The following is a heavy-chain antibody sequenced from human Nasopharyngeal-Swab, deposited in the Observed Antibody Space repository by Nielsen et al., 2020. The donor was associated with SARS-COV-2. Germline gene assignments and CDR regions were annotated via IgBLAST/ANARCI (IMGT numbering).Heavy chain of an antibody. V-gene: IGHV3-49*03. CDR2: IRSKAYGGTT. D-gene: IGHD1-1*01. CDR3: TRVPGFGTYYYYYMDV. J-gene: IGHJ6*03. CDR1: GSTFGDYA. Sequence: GGFLRSSRSASGSTFGDYAMSWFRQAPGRGLEWVGFIRSKAYGGTTEYAASVKGRFTISRDDSKSIAYLQMNSLKTEDTAVYYCTRVPGFGTYYYYYMDVWGKGTTVTVSS.